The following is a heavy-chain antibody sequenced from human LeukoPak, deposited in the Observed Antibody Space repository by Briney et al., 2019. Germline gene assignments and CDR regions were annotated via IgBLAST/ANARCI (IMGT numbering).Heavy chain of an antibody. V-gene: IGHV1-3*01. D-gene: IGHD4-17*01. J-gene: IGHJ4*02. Sequence: GASVKVSCKASGYSFSDYAIHWVRQAPGQRLEWMGWINAGNGKTKYSQNFQGRVTITRDRSVSTAYMELSSLRSEDTSVYYCARGRWTATETTYYLDYWGQGTLVTVSS. CDR1: GYSFSDYA. CDR3: ARGRWTATETTYYLDY. CDR2: INAGNGKT.